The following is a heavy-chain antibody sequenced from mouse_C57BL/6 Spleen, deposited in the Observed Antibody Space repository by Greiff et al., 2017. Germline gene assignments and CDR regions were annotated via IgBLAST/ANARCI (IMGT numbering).Heavy chain of an antibody. D-gene: IGHD2-2*01. CDR1: GYTFTSYW. J-gene: IGHJ2*01. Sequence: QVQLQQPGAELVKPGASVKMSCKASGYTFTSYWITWVKQRPGHGLEWIGDIYPGSGSNNYNEKFKSKATLTVDTSSSTAYMQRSSLTSEDSAVYYCARNGYQVSFGDWGQGTTLTVSS. CDR2: IYPGSGSN. V-gene: IGHV1-55*01. CDR3: ARNGYQVSFGD.